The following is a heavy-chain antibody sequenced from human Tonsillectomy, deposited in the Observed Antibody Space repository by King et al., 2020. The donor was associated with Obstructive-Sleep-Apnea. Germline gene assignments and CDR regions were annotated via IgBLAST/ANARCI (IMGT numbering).Heavy chain of an antibody. Sequence: VQLVESGGGVVQPGRSLRLTCAASEFTFSNYAMHWVRQAPGKGLEWVAVISHDGSNRCYADSVKGRFTLSRDNSNNTLYLQMNNLRTEDTAVYYCARGGFDWLLYFDYWGQGALVTVSS. D-gene: IGHD3-9*01. CDR2: ISHDGSNR. J-gene: IGHJ4*02. CDR1: EFTFSNYA. V-gene: IGHV3-30-3*01. CDR3: ARGGFDWLLYFDY.